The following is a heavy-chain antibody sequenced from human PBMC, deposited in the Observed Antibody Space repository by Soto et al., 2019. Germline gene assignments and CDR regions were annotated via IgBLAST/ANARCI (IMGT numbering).Heavy chain of an antibody. V-gene: IGHV3-73*01. Sequence: EGSLRLSCAASGFTFSGSAMHWVRQASGKGLEWVGRIRSKANSYATAYAASVKGRFTISRDDSKNTAYLQMNSLKTEDTAVYYCTRGHWGNPFDYWGQGTLVTVSS. CDR2: IRSKANSYAT. J-gene: IGHJ4*02. CDR1: GFTFSGSA. CDR3: TRGHWGNPFDY. D-gene: IGHD7-27*01.